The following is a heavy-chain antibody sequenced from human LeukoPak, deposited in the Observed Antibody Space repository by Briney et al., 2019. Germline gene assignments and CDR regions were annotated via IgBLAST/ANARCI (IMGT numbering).Heavy chain of an antibody. J-gene: IGHJ3*02. CDR3: ARSGGHGAFDI. CDR1: GDSVSSYSAA. CDR2: TYYRSKLYN. V-gene: IGHV6-1*01. Sequence: SQTLSLTCAISGDSVSSYSAAWSWIRQSPSRGLEWLGRTYYRSKLYNDYAVSVKSRITINPDTSKNQFSLQLTSVTPEDTAVYYCARSGGHGAFDIWGQGTMVTVSS. D-gene: IGHD4-23*01.